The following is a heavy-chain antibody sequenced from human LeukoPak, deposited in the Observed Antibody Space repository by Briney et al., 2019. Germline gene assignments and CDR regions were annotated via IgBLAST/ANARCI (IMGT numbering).Heavy chain of an antibody. D-gene: IGHD3-9*01. CDR3: ARGRGRYFDWLGPYYFDY. CDR1: GYTFTGYY. J-gene: IGHJ4*02. CDR2: ISAYNGNT. Sequence: ASVKVSCKASGYTFTGYYIHWVRQAPGQGLEWMGWISAYNGNTNYAQKLQGRVTMTTDTSASTAYMELRSLRSDDTAVYYCARGRGRYFDWLGPYYFDYWGQGTLVTVSS. V-gene: IGHV1-18*04.